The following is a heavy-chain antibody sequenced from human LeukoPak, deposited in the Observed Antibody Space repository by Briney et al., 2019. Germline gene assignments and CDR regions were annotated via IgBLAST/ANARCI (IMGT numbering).Heavy chain of an antibody. Sequence: SETLSLTCTVSGGSISSYYWSWIRQPPGKGLEWIGYIYYSGYTNYNPSLKSRVTISVDTSNNQLSLKVNSVTAADTAMYYCVKSNSRYQPWTLDIWGRGTMVTVSS. D-gene: IGHD2-2*01. CDR2: IYYSGYT. V-gene: IGHV4-59*01. CDR1: GGSISSYY. CDR3: VKSNSRYQPWTLDI. J-gene: IGHJ3*02.